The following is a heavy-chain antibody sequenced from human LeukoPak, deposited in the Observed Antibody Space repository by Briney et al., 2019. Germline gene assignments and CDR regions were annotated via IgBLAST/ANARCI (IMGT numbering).Heavy chain of an antibody. J-gene: IGHJ5*02. CDR2: IDYSGRT. Sequence: PSETLSITCNVSGGSISGSSYYWGWIRQPPGKGLEWIGCIDYSGRTYYNPSLKSRVTISVHTSKTQFSLKLSFVTAADTAVYYCARRMGVAQLASWGQGTLVTVSS. D-gene: IGHD2-2*01. V-gene: IGHV4-39*01. CDR1: GGSISGSSYY. CDR3: ARRMGVAQLAS.